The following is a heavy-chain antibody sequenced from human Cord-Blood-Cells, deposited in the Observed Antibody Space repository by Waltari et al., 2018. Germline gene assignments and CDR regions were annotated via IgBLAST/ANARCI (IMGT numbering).Heavy chain of an antibody. V-gene: IGHV1-2*02. CDR2: INPNSGGT. D-gene: IGHD2-15*01. CDR1: GYTFTGSY. CDR3: AREIRYCSGGSCYYYYYYMDV. Sequence: QVQLVQSGAEVKKPGASVKVSCKASGYTFTGSYMPWVRQAPGPGLEWMGWINPNSGGTNYAQKCQGRVTMTRDTSISTAYMELSRLRSDDTAVYYCAREIRYCSGGSCYYYYYYMDVWGKGTTVTVSS. J-gene: IGHJ6*03.